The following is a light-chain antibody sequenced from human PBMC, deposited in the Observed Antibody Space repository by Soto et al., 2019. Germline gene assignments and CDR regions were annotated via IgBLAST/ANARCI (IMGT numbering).Light chain of an antibody. CDR1: QSIDTW. CDR2: KAS. J-gene: IGKJ1*01. CDR3: QQYNTYSRT. V-gene: IGKV1-5*03. Sequence: DIQMTQSPSTLSASVGDTVTITCRASQSIDTWLAWYQQKPGKAPDLLIYKASTLESGVPSRFSGSGSGTEFTLTISSLQPDDFATYYCQQYNTYSRTFGQGTEVDIK.